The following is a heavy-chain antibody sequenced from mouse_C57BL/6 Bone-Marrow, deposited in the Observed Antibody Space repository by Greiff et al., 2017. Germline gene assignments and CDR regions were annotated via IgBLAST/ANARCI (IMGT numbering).Heavy chain of an antibody. Sequence: DVKLVESGGGLVQPGGSLKLSCAASGFTFSDYGMAWVRQAPRKGPEWVAFISNLAYSIYYADTVTGRFTISRENAKNTLYLKMSSLRSEDTAMYYCARRLRFCAMDDWGQGTSVTVSS. D-gene: IGHD1-1*01. J-gene: IGHJ4*01. V-gene: IGHV5-15*04. CDR2: ISNLAYSI. CDR1: GFTFSDYG. CDR3: ARRLRFCAMDD.